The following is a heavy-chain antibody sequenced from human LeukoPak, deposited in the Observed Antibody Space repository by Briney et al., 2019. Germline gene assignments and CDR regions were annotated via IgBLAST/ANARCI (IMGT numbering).Heavy chain of an antibody. V-gene: IGHV4-4*07. CDR2: IYTSGST. Sequence: SETLSLTCTVSGGSISTYYWSWIRQPAGKGLEWIGRIYTSGSTSYNPSLKSRVTMSVDTSKNQFSLKLASVTAADTAMYYCARAPSADLYFDCWGQGTLVTVSS. CDR1: GGSISTYY. J-gene: IGHJ4*02. CDR3: ARAPSADLYFDC.